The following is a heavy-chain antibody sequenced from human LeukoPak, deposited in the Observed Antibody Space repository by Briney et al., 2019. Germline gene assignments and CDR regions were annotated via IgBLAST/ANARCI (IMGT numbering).Heavy chain of an antibody. V-gene: IGHV3-30*02. Sequence: GGSLRLSCAASGFTFSSYGMHWVRQAPGKGLEWVAFIRYDGSNKYYADSVKGRFTISRDNSKNTLYLQMNSLRAEDTAVYYCAKDAGYYYDSSGYYSGKFFDYWGQGTLVTVSS. CDR1: GFTFSSYG. D-gene: IGHD3-22*01. J-gene: IGHJ4*02. CDR2: IRYDGSNK. CDR3: AKDAGYYYDSSGYYSGKFFDY.